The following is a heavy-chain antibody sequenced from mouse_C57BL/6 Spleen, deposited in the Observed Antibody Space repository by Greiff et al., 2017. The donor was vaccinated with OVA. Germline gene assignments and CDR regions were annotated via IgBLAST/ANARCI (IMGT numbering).Heavy chain of an antibody. V-gene: IGHV1-82*01. Sequence: QVQLQQPGPELVKPGASVKISCKASGYAFSSSWMNWVKQRPGKGLEWIGRIYPGDGDTNYNGKFKGKATLTADKSSSTAYMQLSSLTSEDSAVYFCARSLYGNYVSYFDYWGQGTTLTVSS. CDR1: GYAFSSSW. CDR3: ARSLYGNYVSYFDY. D-gene: IGHD2-1*01. CDR2: IYPGDGDT. J-gene: IGHJ2*01.